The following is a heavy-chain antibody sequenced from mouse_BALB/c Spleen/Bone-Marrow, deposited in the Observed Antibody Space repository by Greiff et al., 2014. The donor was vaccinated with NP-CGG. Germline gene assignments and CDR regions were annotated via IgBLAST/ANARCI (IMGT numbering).Heavy chain of an antibody. V-gene: IGHV14-3*02. D-gene: IGHD1-1*01. J-gene: IGHJ3*01. Sequence: VQLKESGAELVKPGASVKLSCTAPGFNIKDTYIHWVKQRPEQGLEWIGRIDPANGNTKYDPKFQGKATITTDTSSNAAYLQLSSLTSEDTAVYYCASYYYGRSSFACWGQGTLVTVSA. CDR1: GFNIKDTY. CDR3: ASYYYGRSSFAC. CDR2: IDPANGNT.